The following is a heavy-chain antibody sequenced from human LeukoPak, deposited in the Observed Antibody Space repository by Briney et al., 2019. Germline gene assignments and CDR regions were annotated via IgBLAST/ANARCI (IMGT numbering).Heavy chain of an antibody. CDR3: AKPITGTISNIIV. Sequence: GGSLRLPCAASGFTFSTSAMNWVRQAPGKGLEWVCSILGGAGDSTYYADSVKGRFTVSRDNSKNTLYLHVSSLRAEDTAVYYCAKPITGTISNIIVWGKGTMVAVSS. CDR2: ILGGAGDST. D-gene: IGHD1-7*01. V-gene: IGHV3-23*01. CDR1: GFTFSTSA. J-gene: IGHJ6*04.